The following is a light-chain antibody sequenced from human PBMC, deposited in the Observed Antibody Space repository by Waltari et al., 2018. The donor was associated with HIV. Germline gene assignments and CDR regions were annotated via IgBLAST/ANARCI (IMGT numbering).Light chain of an antibody. V-gene: IGLV2-14*01. CDR3: SSYTNSDILL. Sequence: QSALTPPASVSGSPGQSLPISSTGATTDIGLYNLVSWYRQHPDKAPQLVIYGVNTRPSGVSDRFSGSKSGNTASLTMSSLQAEDEADYYCSSYTNSDILLFGGGTKLTVL. J-gene: IGLJ2*01. CDR1: TTDIGLYNL. CDR2: GVN.